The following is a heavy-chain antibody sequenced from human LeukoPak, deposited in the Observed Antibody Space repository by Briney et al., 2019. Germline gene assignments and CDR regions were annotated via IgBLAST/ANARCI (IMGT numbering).Heavy chain of an antibody. CDR1: GGTFSSYY. CDR3: ARGSAAANSHTLY. V-gene: IGHV1-2*02. J-gene: IGHJ4*02. D-gene: IGHD6-13*01. CDR2: INPNSGGT. Sequence: GASVKVSCKASGGTFSSYYMHWARQAPGQGLEWMGWINPNSGGTNYAQKFQGRVTMTRDTSISTAYMELSRLRSDDTAVYYCARGSAAANSHTLYWGQGTLVTVSS.